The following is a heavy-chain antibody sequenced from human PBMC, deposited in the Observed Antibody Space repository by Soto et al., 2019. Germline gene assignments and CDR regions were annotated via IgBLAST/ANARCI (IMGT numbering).Heavy chain of an antibody. Sequence: GASVNVSCKASGYTFTSYGISWVRQAPGQGLEWMGWISAYNGNTNYAQKLQGRVTMTTDTSTSTAYMELRSLRSDDTAVYYCARTYYDFWSGHSRNWFDPWGQGTLVTVSS. CDR1: GYTFTSYG. CDR2: ISAYNGNT. D-gene: IGHD3-3*01. V-gene: IGHV1-18*01. J-gene: IGHJ5*02. CDR3: ARTYYDFWSGHSRNWFDP.